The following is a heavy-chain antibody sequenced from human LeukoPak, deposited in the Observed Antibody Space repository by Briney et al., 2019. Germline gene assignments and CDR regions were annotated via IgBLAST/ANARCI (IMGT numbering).Heavy chain of an antibody. Sequence: GGSLRLSCAASGFTFSSYAMSWVRQAPGKGLEWASAISGSGGSTYYADSVKGRFTISRDNSKNTLYLQMNSLRAEDTAVYYCAKDLYYYGSFDYWGQGTLVTVSS. D-gene: IGHD3-10*01. CDR3: AKDLYYYGSFDY. V-gene: IGHV3-23*01. J-gene: IGHJ4*02. CDR2: ISGSGGST. CDR1: GFTFSSYA.